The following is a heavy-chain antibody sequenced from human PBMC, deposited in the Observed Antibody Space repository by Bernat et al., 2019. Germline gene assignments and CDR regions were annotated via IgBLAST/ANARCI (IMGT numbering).Heavy chain of an antibody. CDR3: ARDGPYSSSYDVHYYFDY. V-gene: IGHV3-7*01. Sequence: EVQLVESGGGLVQPGGSLRLSCAASGFTFSSYWMSWVRQAPGKGLEWVANIKQDGSEKYYVDSVKGRFTISRDNAKNSLYLQINGLRTESTAVYYCARDGPYSSSYDVHYYFDYWGQGTLVTVSS. J-gene: IGHJ4*02. CDR1: GFTFSSYW. CDR2: IKQDGSEK. D-gene: IGHD6-13*01.